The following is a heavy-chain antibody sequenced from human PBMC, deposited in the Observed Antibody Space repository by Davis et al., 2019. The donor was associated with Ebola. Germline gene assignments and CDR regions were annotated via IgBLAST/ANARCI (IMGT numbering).Heavy chain of an antibody. CDR2: IYPGDSDT. V-gene: IGHV5-51*01. CDR3: ARVNYASGSYSLDS. Sequence: GESLKISCQGSGYSFTSYWIGWVRQMPGKGLEWMGIIYPGDSDTRYSPSFQGQVTISADKSIRTAYLQWSRLKASDTAMYYCARVNYASGSYSLDSWGQGTLVTVSS. J-gene: IGHJ4*02. CDR1: GYSFTSYW. D-gene: IGHD3-10*01.